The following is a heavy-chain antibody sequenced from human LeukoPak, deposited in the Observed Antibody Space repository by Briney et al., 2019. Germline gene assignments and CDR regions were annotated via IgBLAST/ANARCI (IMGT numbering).Heavy chain of an antibody. V-gene: IGHV4-4*07. D-gene: IGHD6-6*01. CDR1: GGSITSYY. Sequence: SETLSLTCTVSGGSITSYYWSWVRQPAGKGLEWIGRIHTSGTTDYNPSLQTRFTMSVDTSRNQFSLKVTSVTAADTAVYYCAREGSMTARPFVSIDYWGQGTLVTVSP. CDR3: AREGSMTARPFVSIDY. J-gene: IGHJ4*02. CDR2: IHTSGTT.